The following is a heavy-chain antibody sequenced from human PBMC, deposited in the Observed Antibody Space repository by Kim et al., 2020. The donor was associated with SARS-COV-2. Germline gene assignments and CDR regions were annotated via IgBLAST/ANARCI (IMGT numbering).Heavy chain of an antibody. CDR1: GFSLNTYW. CDR3: ARDPEQHGYSWMDV. D-gene: IGHD5-18*01. J-gene: IGHJ6*02. V-gene: IGHV3-74*01. CDR2: IRSAGSST. Sequence: GGSLRLSCAASGFSLNTYWMHWVRQAPGKGLVWVSRIRSAGSSTAYADSVKGRFTISRDNAKNTLSLQMNSLRAEDTAVYYCARDPEQHGYSWMDVWGQGTSVTVSS.